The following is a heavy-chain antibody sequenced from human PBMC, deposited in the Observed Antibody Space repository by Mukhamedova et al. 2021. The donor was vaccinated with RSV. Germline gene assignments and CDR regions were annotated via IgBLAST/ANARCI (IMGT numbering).Heavy chain of an antibody. V-gene: IGHV3-33*01. CDR2: IWYDGSNE. Sequence: GLECVAVIWYDGSNEHYADSVKGRFTISRDNSKNTLYLQMNSLRAEDTAMYYCAGCRDGYTFSDYLGQGTLVTVSS. J-gene: IGHJ4*02. CDR3: AGCRDGYTFSDY. D-gene: IGHD5-24*01.